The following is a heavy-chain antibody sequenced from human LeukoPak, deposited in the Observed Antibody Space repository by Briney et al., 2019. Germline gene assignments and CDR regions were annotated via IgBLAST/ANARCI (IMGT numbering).Heavy chain of an antibody. CDR1: GSTFSSYG. CDR3: AREVAAGLDYYYGMDV. D-gene: IGHD6-13*01. Sequence: PGGSLRLSCAASGSTFSSYGMHWVRQAPGKGLEWVAVIWYDGSNKYYADSVKGRFTISRDNSKNTLYLQMNSLRAEDTAVYYCAREVAAGLDYYYGMDVWGKGTTVTVSS. J-gene: IGHJ6*04. CDR2: IWYDGSNK. V-gene: IGHV3-33*01.